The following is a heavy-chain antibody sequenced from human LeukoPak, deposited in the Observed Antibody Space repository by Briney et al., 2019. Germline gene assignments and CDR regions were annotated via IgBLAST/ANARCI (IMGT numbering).Heavy chain of an antibody. Sequence: AGSLTLTCAASGFTFDDYGMSWICQAPRKGLEWVSLSSGDGGSTYYADSVKGRFTISRDNSKNSLYLQMNSLRTEDTALYYCAKDIKLELTFDYWGQGTLVTVSS. D-gene: IGHD1-7*01. CDR2: SSGDGGST. CDR1: GFTFDDYG. CDR3: AKDIKLELTFDY. V-gene: IGHV3-43*02. J-gene: IGHJ4*02.